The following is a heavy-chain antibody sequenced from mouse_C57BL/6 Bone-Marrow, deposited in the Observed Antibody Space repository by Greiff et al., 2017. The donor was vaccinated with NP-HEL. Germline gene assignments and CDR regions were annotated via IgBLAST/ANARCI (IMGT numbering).Heavy chain of an antibody. CDR3: ARDDYDWYFDV. D-gene: IGHD2-4*01. V-gene: IGHV1-69*01. Sequence: QVQLQQPGAELVMPGASVKLSCKASGYTFTSYWMHWVKQRPGQGLEWIGEIDPSDSYTNYNQKFKGKSTLTVDKSSSTAYMQLRSLTSEESAVYYCARDDYDWYFDVWGTGTTVTVSS. J-gene: IGHJ1*03. CDR1: GYTFTSYW. CDR2: IDPSDSYT.